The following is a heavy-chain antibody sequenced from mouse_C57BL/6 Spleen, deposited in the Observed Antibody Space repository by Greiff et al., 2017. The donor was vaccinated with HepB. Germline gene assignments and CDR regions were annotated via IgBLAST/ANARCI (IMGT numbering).Heavy chain of an antibody. CDR1: GYTFTSYW. Sequence: QVQLQQPGAELVRPGTSVKLSCKASGYTFTSYWMHWVKQRPGQGLEWIGVIDPSDSYTNYNQKLKGKATLTVDTSSSTAYTQLSSLTSEDSAVYYCALTSSYGYFDYWGQGTTLTVSS. J-gene: IGHJ2*01. D-gene: IGHD1-1*01. V-gene: IGHV1-59*01. CDR2: IDPSDSYT. CDR3: ALTSSYGYFDY.